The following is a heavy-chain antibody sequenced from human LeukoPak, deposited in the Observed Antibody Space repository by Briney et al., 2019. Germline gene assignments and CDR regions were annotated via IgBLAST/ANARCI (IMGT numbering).Heavy chain of an antibody. D-gene: IGHD1-26*01. Sequence: SETLSLTCTVSGGSISSYYWSWIRQPPGKGLEWIGYSYNSGSPNYNPPLKSRVTISVDTSKNQFSLKVSSVTAADTAVYYRARHGGSYSFDYWGQGTLVTVSS. V-gene: IGHV4-59*08. CDR3: ARHGGSYSFDY. CDR2: SYNSGSP. CDR1: GGSISSYY. J-gene: IGHJ4*02.